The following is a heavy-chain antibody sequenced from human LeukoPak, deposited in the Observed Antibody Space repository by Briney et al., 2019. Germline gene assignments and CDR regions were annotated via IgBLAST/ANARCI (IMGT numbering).Heavy chain of an antibody. CDR3: VGGPRGGPHYYVMDV. Sequence: ASVKVSCKASGYTFTGYYMHWVRQAPGQGLERMGWISSYNGNTNYAQKVQGRVTMTTDTSTSKAYMELRSLRSDDTAVYYCVGGPRGGPHYYVMDVWGQGTTVTVSS. D-gene: IGHD3-16*01. CDR1: GYTFTGYY. J-gene: IGHJ6*02. CDR2: ISSYNGNT. V-gene: IGHV1-18*04.